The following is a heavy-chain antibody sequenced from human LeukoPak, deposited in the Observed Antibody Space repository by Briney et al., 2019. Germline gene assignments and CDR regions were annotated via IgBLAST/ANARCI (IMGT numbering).Heavy chain of an antibody. Sequence: TGGSLRLSCAASGFTFSGFWMHWVRQAPGKGLVWVSCISFDGSDATYADSVKGRFTISRDNAKNSLYLQMNSLRAEDTAVYYCARMWGSSWSYFDFWGQGTLVTVSS. CDR2: ISFDGSDA. J-gene: IGHJ4*02. V-gene: IGHV3-74*01. CDR3: ARMWGSSWSYFDF. D-gene: IGHD6-13*01. CDR1: GFTFSGFW.